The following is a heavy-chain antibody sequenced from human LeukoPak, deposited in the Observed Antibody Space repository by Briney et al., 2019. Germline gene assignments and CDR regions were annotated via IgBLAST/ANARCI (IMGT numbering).Heavy chain of an antibody. D-gene: IGHD4-17*01. CDR2: ISGSGGRT. CDR1: GFIFSTYA. J-gene: IGHJ4*02. Sequence: PGGSLRLSCAASGFIFSTYAMSWVRQAPGKGLEWVSGISGSGGRTYYPDSVKGRFTISRDNSKNTLYLQMNSLRAEDTAVYYCAKDLMNYGDHVDYFDYWGQGTLVTVSS. V-gene: IGHV3-23*01. CDR3: AKDLMNYGDHVDYFDY.